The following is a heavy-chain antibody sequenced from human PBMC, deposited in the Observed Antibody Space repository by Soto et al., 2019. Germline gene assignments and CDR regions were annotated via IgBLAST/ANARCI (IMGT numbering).Heavy chain of an antibody. J-gene: IGHJ4*02. Sequence: SETLSLTCTVSGGSIICGGYSCICIRQSPWNGLELIGYISHLESTYFHPSFKSRLTMSIDRTRNQFSLKLSSVTAADMAGYYCARGGGYASFDYWGKGVLVTVPS. V-gene: IGHV4-30-2*06. D-gene: IGHD5-18*01. CDR3: ARGGGYASFDY. CDR1: GGSIICGGYS. CDR2: ISHLEST.